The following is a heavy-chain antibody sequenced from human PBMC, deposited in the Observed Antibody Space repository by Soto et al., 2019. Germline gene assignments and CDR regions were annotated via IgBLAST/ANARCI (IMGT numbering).Heavy chain of an antibody. CDR3: TRRGRQSANWFDP. CDR1: GGTFNSYS. J-gene: IGHJ5*02. V-gene: IGHV1-69*06. Sequence: SVKVSCKASGGTFNSYSIDWVRQAPGQGLEWMGGIIPMSGRPNYAQRFQGRVTFSADKSTNTVYLEVNNLRHEDTAVYYCTRRGRQSANWFDPWGQGXLVTVYS. CDR2: IIPMSGRP.